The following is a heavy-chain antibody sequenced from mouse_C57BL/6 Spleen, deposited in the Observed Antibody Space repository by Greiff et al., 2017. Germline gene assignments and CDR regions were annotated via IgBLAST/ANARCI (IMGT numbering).Heavy chain of an antibody. CDR1: GFNITDDY. CDR2: IDPANGDT. D-gene: IGHD2-12*01. CDR3: TTPCHDSPWAD. J-gene: IGHJ3*01. Sequence: EVQLQQSGAELVRPGASVKLSCTASGFNITDDYMHWVKQRPEQGLEWIGWIDPANGDTEYASKFQGKAPITADTSSNTAYMQLSSLTSEDSAVYYCTTPCHDSPWADWGQGTLVTVSA. V-gene: IGHV14-4*01.